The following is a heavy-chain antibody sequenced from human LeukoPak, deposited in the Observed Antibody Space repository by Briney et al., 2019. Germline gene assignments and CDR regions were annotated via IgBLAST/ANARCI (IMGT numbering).Heavy chain of an antibody. D-gene: IGHD6-13*01. V-gene: IGHV4-31*03. CDR3: ARAPAAGNYYYYYMDV. Sequence: SQTLSLTCTVSGGSISSGGYYWSWIRQHPGKGLEWIGYIYYSGSTDYNPSLESRVTISVDTSKNQFSLKLSSVTAADTAVYYCARAPAAGNYYYYYMDVLGKGTTVTGSS. CDR1: GGSISSGGYY. CDR2: IYYSGST. J-gene: IGHJ6*03.